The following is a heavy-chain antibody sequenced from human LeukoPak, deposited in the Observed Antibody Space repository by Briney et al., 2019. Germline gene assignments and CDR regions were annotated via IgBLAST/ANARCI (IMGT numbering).Heavy chain of an antibody. V-gene: IGHV1-69*05. Sequence: SVKVSCKASGGTFSSYAISWVRQAPGQGLEWMGGIIPIFGTANYAQKFQDRVTITTDESTSTAYMELSSLRSEDTAVYYCASNPDYDSSGSPVDYWGQGTLVTVSS. CDR2: IIPIFGTA. CDR3: ASNPDYDSSGSPVDY. D-gene: IGHD3-22*01. CDR1: GGTFSSYA. J-gene: IGHJ4*02.